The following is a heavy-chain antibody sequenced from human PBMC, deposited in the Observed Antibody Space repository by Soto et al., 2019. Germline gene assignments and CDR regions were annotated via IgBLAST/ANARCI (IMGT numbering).Heavy chain of an antibody. CDR3: ARERPDGARLDP. V-gene: IGHV4-30-4*01. D-gene: IGHD6-6*01. CDR1: GGSISSGDYY. CDR2: IYYSGST. J-gene: IGHJ5*02. Sequence: QVQLQESGPGLVKPSQTLSLTCTVSGGSISSGDYYWSWIRQPPGKGLEWIGYIYYSGSTYYNPSLKGRVTISVDPAKNQFPLKLSSVTAADTAVYYCARERPDGARLDPWGQGTLVTASS.